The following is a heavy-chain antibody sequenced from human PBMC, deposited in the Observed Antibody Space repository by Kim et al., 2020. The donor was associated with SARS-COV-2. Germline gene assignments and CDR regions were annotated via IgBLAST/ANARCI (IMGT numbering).Heavy chain of an antibody. Sequence: YADPVKGRFTISRDNSKNTLYLQMNSLKAEDTAVYYCARDLRGGRNWFDPWGQGTLVTVSS. CDR3: ARDLRGGRNWFDP. J-gene: IGHJ5*02. V-gene: IGHV3-30*01. D-gene: IGHD2-15*01.